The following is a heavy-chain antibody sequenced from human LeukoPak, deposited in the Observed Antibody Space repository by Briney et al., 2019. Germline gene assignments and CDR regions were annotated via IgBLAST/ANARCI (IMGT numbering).Heavy chain of an antibody. CDR2: IYYSGST. Sequence: NPSETLSLTCTVSGASISSYYWSWIRQPPGKGLEWIGYIYYSGSTNYNPSLKSRVTISVDTSKNQFSLKLSSVTAADTAVYYCARGLDIVRAFDIWGQGTLVTVSS. CDR1: GASISSYY. J-gene: IGHJ3*02. V-gene: IGHV4-59*01. D-gene: IGHD5-12*01. CDR3: ARGLDIVRAFDI.